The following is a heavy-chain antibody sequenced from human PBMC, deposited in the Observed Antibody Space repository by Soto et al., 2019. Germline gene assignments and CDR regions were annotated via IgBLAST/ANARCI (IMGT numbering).Heavy chain of an antibody. CDR2: IKQDGSEK. J-gene: IGHJ6*02. D-gene: IGHD6-19*01. CDR1: GFTFGSYW. Sequence: GGSLRLSCAASGFTFGSYWMSWVRQAPGKGLEWVANIKQDGSEKYYVDSVKGRFTISRDNAKNSLYLQMNSLRAEDTAVYYCARDEFRAVAGDYYYYGMDVWGQGTTVTVSS. V-gene: IGHV3-7*03. CDR3: ARDEFRAVAGDYYYYGMDV.